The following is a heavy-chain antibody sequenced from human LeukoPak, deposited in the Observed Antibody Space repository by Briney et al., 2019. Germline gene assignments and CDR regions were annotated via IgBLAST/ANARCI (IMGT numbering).Heavy chain of an antibody. CDR1: EFTFSSYA. J-gene: IGHJ4*02. CDR2: ISGSGGTT. CDR3: AKKVTEGY. V-gene: IGHV3-23*01. D-gene: IGHD2-21*02. Sequence: SGGSLRLSCTASEFTFSSYAMTWVRQAPGKGLEWVSAISGSGGTTFYADSVKGRFTVSRDNSKNTLYLQMNSLRAEDTAVYFCAKKVTEGYWGQGTLVTVSS.